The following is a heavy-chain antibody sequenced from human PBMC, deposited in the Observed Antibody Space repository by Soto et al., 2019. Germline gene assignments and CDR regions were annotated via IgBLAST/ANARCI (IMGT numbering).Heavy chain of an antibody. J-gene: IGHJ6*02. CDR3: ARDRGRPEYYDFWSGSPHYYYYYGMDV. D-gene: IGHD3-3*01. CDR2: INPNSGGT. Sequence: GSVKVSCKASGYTCTGYYIHWVRQAPGQGLEWMGWINPNSGGTNYAQKFQGWVTMTRDTSISTAYMELSRLRSDDTAVYYCARDRGRPEYYDFWSGSPHYYYYYGMDVWGQGTTVTVSS. CDR1: GYTCTGYY. V-gene: IGHV1-2*04.